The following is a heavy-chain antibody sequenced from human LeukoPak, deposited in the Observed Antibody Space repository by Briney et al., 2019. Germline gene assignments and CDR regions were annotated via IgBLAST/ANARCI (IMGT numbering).Heavy chain of an antibody. CDR2: IYTSGST. CDR3: ARGIAAAGNPFDY. D-gene: IGHD6-13*01. V-gene: IGHV4-59*01. J-gene: IGHJ4*02. CDR1: GGSISSYY. Sequence: KPSETLSLTSTVSGGSISSYYWSWIRQPPRKRLEWVGYIYTSGSTNCNPPLKSVVSISVDTSKNQFSLKRSSVTAADTAVYYCARGIAAAGNPFDYWGQGTLVTVSS.